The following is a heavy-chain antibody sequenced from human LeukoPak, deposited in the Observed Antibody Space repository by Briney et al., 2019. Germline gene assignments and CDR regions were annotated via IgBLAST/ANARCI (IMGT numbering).Heavy chain of an antibody. CDR3: ATYGGNPFDY. D-gene: IGHD4-23*01. Sequence: SETLSLTCTVSGGSISSYYWSWIRQPPGKGLEWIGYIYYSGSTNYNPSLKSRVTISVDTSTNQFSLKLSSVTAADTAVYYCATYGGNPFDYWGQGTLVTVSS. CDR2: IYYSGST. V-gene: IGHV4-59*01. J-gene: IGHJ4*02. CDR1: GGSISSYY.